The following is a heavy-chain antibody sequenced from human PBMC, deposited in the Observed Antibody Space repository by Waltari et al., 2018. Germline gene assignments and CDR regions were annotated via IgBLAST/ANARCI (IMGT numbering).Heavy chain of an antibody. J-gene: IGHJ6*02. CDR1: GGTFSSYA. V-gene: IGHV1-69*05. CDR2: LIPIFGTA. D-gene: IGHD3-3*01. Sequence: QVQLVQSGAEVKKPGSSVKVSCKASGGTFSSYAISWVRQAPGQGLEWMGGLIPIFGTANYAQKFQGRVTITTDESTSTAYMELSSLRSEDTAVYYCASVFTMTNYYYYGMDVWGQGTTVTVSS. CDR3: ASVFTMTNYYYYGMDV.